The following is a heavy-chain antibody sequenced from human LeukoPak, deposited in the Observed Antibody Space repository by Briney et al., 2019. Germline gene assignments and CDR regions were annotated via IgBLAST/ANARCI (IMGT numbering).Heavy chain of an antibody. CDR2: IWYDGSNK. Sequence: GGSLRLSCAASGFTFSRYCMHWVRQAPGKGLEWVAVIWYDGSNKYYVHSVQGRFTISRDNSKNTLYLQMSSLRAEDTAVYYCARGDYYESSGYYFPDAFDIWGQGTMVTVSS. V-gene: IGHV3-33*01. D-gene: IGHD3-22*01. CDR3: ARGDYYESSGYYFPDAFDI. J-gene: IGHJ3*02. CDR1: GFTFSRYC.